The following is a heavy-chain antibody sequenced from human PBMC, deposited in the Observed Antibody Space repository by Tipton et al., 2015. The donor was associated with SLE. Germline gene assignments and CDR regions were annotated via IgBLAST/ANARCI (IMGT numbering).Heavy chain of an antibody. Sequence: TLSLTCAVSGYSINSGYYWGWVRQPPGKGLEWVGTVYHIGTTFYNPSLKSRLSISLDTSKNQFSLNLSSVTAADTAVYYCARDPPSSYYYGMDVWGQGTTVTVSS. V-gene: IGHV4-38-2*02. CDR2: VYHIGTT. CDR1: GYSINSGYY. D-gene: IGHD3-16*01. CDR3: ARDPPSSYYYGMDV. J-gene: IGHJ6*02.